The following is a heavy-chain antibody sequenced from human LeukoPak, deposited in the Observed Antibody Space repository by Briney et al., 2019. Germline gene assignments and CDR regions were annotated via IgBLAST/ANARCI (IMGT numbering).Heavy chain of an antibody. CDR1: GGSISNSSYY. CDR2: MYYSGST. J-gene: IGHJ4*02. V-gene: IGHV4-39*01. D-gene: IGHD5-24*01. Sequence: SETLSLTCPVSGGSISNSSYYWGWIRQPPGKGLVWIGSMYYSGSTYYNPSLKSRATISVDTSKNQFSLKLSSVTAADTAVYYCARHGRMGTINPSYWGQGTLVTVSP. CDR3: ARHGRMGTINPSY.